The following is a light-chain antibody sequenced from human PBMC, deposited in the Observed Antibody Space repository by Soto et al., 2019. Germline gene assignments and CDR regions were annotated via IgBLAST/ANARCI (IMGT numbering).Light chain of an antibody. CDR2: KAS. Sequence: DIQMTQSPSTLSASVGDRVTITCRASQSISSWLAWYQQKPGKAPKLLIYKASTLESGVPSRFSGSGYGTEFTLTISSLQPDDFATYYCHQYNSYGTFGQGTKVEIK. V-gene: IGKV1-5*03. CDR1: QSISSW. CDR3: HQYNSYGT. J-gene: IGKJ1*01.